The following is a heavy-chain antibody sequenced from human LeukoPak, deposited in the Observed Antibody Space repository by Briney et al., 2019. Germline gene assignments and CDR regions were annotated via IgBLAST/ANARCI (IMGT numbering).Heavy chain of an antibody. D-gene: IGHD3-22*01. CDR2: FDPEDGET. CDR3: ATWYYYDSSDYYLADY. V-gene: IGHV1-24*01. J-gene: IGHJ4*02. Sequence: ASVKVSCKASGYKFTDYYVHWLRQAPGKGLEWMGGFDPEDGETIYAQELQGRVTMTKDTSTDTAYMELSSLRSEDTAVYYCATWYYYDSSDYYLADYWGQGTLVTVSS. CDR1: GYKFTDYY.